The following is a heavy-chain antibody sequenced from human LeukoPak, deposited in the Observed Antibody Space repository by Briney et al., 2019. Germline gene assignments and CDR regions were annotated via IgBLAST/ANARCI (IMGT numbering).Heavy chain of an antibody. CDR3: ARQLGYCDSGSCYFEY. D-gene: IGHD1-1*01. V-gene: IGHV3-23*01. Sequence: GGSLRLSCAASGFTFESYLMTWVRQAPGKGLEWVSSINGGGISTSYADSVKGRFTTSRDNSKTTLFLQMNSLRAEDTGVYYCARQLGYCDSGSCYFEYWGQGTLVTVSS. J-gene: IGHJ4*02. CDR2: INGGGIST. CDR1: GFTFESYL.